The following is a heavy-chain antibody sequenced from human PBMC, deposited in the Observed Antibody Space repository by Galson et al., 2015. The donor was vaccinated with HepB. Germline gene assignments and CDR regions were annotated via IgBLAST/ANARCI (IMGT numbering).Heavy chain of an antibody. CDR1: GYMFIGYF. V-gene: IGHV1-2*06. J-gene: IGHJ5*02. CDR2: INPNTGDT. D-gene: IGHD3-16*01. Sequence: SVKVSCKASGYMFIGYFMHWVRQTPGQGLEWMGRINPNTGDTNYSQKFQDRVIMVSDTSTNTAYMELSRLRSDDTAVDYCAGGIGGRSVPREWFDPWGQGTLVIVSA. CDR3: AGGIGGRSVPREWFDP.